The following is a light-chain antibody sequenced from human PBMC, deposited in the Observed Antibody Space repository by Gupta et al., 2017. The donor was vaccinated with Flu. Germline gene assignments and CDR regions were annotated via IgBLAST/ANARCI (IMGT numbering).Light chain of an antibody. Sequence: GKTDRITWGGGSIGSKNVGWYHQKPGQAPVLVVHDDSDRPSGIPERFSGSNSGNTATVSTSRVEAGDEADYYCHVWDSSSDHVVLGGGTKLTVL. J-gene: IGLJ2*01. CDR1: SIGSKN. CDR3: HVWDSSSDHVV. CDR2: DDS. V-gene: IGLV3-21*03.